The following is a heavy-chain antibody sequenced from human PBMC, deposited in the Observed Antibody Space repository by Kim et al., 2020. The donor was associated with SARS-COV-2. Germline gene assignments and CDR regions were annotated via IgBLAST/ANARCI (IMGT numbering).Heavy chain of an antibody. CDR1: GYTFTYRY. Sequence: SVKVSCKASGYTFTYRYLHWIRQAPGQPLEWMGWITIYNGNLKYARKFQGRLTITRETSLTAVHMRLTGLKSYDSAIYYCARSALHDSDDYHIEYWGPGTLITVSS. V-gene: IGHV1-45*02. CDR2: ITIYNGNL. D-gene: IGHD3-16*01. J-gene: IGHJ1*01. CDR3: ARSALHDSDDYHIEY.